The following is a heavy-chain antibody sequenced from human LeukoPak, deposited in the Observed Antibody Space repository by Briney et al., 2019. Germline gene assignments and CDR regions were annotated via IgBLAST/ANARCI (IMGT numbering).Heavy chain of an antibody. V-gene: IGHV3-23*01. Sequence: GGSLRLSCAASEFSFSSYVMYWVRQAPGEGLEWVAAISYDGVNTDYANSVKGRFTISRDNSKNTLYLQMNSLRAEDTAVYYCAKDSIYGSGSYYKGTPPPDYWGQGTLVTVSS. CDR1: EFSFSSYV. CDR2: ISYDGVNT. J-gene: IGHJ4*02. CDR3: AKDSIYGSGSYYKGTPPPDY. D-gene: IGHD3-10*01.